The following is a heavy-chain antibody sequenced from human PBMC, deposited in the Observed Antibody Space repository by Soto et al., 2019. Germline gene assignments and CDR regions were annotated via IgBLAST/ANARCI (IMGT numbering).Heavy chain of an antibody. CDR3: ARTYYYGSGSLYYFDY. V-gene: IGHV4-59*01. CDR2: IYYSGST. Sequence: SETLSLTCTVSGGSISSYYWSWIRQPPGKGLEWIGYIYYSGSTNYNPSLKSRVTISVDTSKNQFSLKLSSVTAADTAVYYCARTYYYGSGSLYYFDYWGQGTLVTVS. CDR1: GGSISSYY. J-gene: IGHJ4*02. D-gene: IGHD3-10*01.